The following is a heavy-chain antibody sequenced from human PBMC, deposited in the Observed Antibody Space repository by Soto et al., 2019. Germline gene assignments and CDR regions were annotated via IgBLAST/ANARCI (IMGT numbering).Heavy chain of an antibody. CDR2: MNPNSGNT. Sequence: ASVNVSCKLSGYTFTSYYINWVRQATGQGLEWMGWMNPNSGNTGYAQKFQGRVTMTRNTSISTAYMELSSLRSEDTAVYYCAKSLYCGGDCSDAFDIWGQGTMVTVSS. V-gene: IGHV1-8*01. J-gene: IGHJ3*02. CDR1: GYTFTSYY. CDR3: AKSLYCGGDCSDAFDI. D-gene: IGHD2-21*02.